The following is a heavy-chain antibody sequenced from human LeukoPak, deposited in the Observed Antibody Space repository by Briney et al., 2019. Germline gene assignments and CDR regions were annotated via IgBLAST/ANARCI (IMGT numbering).Heavy chain of an antibody. D-gene: IGHD3-10*01. CDR3: VRAGLLWFGESRMDV. V-gene: IGHV3-30-3*01. CDR1: GFTFSSYA. CDR2: ISYDGSNK. Sequence: GGSLRLSCAASGFTFSSYAMHWVRQAPGKGLEWVAVISYDGSNKYYADSVKGRFTISRDNSKNTLYLQMNSLRAEDTAVYYCVRAGLLWFGESRMDVWGQGTTITVSS. J-gene: IGHJ6*02.